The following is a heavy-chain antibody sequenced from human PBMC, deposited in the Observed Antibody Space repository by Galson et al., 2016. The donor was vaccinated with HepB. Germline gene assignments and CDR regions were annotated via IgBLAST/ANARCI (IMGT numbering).Heavy chain of an antibody. CDR1: GLTVSNNY. Sequence: SLRLSCAASGLTVSNNYMIWFRQAPGKVLEWVSLIYSTGTTSYADSVKGRFTISRDSSKNTLYLQMNSLRAEDTAIYYCARDSGTPPPRRGPSSGYWGQGTLVTVSS. CDR3: ARDSGTPPPRRGPSSGY. D-gene: IGHD1-26*01. V-gene: IGHV3-53*01. CDR2: IYSTGTT. J-gene: IGHJ4*02.